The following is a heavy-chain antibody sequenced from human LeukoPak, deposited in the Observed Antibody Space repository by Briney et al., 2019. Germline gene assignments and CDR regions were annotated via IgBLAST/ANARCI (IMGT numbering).Heavy chain of an antibody. D-gene: IGHD3-10*01. J-gene: IGHJ5*02. V-gene: IGHV4-30-2*01. CDR2: MYHSGST. CDR3: ARVVPMVRGVRIANWFDP. Sequence: SQTLSLTCAVSGGSISGGGYSWSWIRQPPGKGLEWIGYMYHSGSTYYNPSLKSRVTISVDRSKNQFSLKLSSVTAADTAVYYCARVVPMVRGVRIANWFDPWGQGTLATVSS. CDR1: GGSISGGGYS.